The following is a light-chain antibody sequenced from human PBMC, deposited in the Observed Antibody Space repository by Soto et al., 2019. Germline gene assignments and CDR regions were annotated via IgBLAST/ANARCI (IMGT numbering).Light chain of an antibody. J-gene: IGKJ3*01. V-gene: IGKV1-39*01. CDR1: QSISYS. CDR3: QESISNLGT. Sequence: DIQMTQSPSSLSASVGESVTFTCRASQSISYSLNWFQQKPGKAPKVLIYAASSLPSGVPSRFSGSGSGTEVTLTINSLQREDFATYYCQESISNLGTFGPGTTVDIK. CDR2: AAS.